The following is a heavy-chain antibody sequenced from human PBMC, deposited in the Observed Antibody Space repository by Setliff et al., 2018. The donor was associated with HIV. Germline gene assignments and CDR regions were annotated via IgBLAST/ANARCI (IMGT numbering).Heavy chain of an antibody. D-gene: IGHD6-6*01. CDR3: ARDRGSSYYYYYYMDV. V-gene: IGHV4-59*11. Sequence: SETLSLTSTVSGGSISSHYWSWIRQPPGKGLEWIGYIYYSGSTNYNPSLKSRVTISVDTSKNQFSLKLSSVTAADTAVYYCARDRGSSYYYYYYMDVWGKGTTVTV. CDR1: GGSISSHY. CDR2: IYYSGST. J-gene: IGHJ6*03.